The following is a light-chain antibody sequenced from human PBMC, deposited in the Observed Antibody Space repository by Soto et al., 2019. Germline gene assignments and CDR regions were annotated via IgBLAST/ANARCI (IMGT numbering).Light chain of an antibody. CDR1: QKISTY. Sequence: DIPMTQSPSALSASVGDRVTITCRASQKISTYVNWYQQKSGKAPRLLIFAASTLKTGVPSRFSGSGSGTHFTLTISSLQPEDFATYYCQQSFTTPCTFGQGTKLAI. CDR3: QQSFTTPCT. V-gene: IGKV1-39*01. CDR2: AAS. J-gene: IGKJ2*01.